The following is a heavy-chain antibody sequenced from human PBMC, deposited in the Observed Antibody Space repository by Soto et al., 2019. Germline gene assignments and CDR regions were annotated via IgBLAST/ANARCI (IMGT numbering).Heavy chain of an antibody. V-gene: IGHV4-34*01. J-gene: IGHJ6*02. D-gene: IGHD4-4*01. CDR2: INHSGST. CDR3: GLSNYAYYYGMDV. Sequence: SSETLSLTCAVYGGSFSGYYWSWIRQPPGKGLEWIGEINHSGSTNYNPSLKSRVTISVDTSKNQFSLKLSSVTAADTAAYYCGLSNYAYYYGMDVWGQGTTVTVSS. CDR1: GGSFSGYY.